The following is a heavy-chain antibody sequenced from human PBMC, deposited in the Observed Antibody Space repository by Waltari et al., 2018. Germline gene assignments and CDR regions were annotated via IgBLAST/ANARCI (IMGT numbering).Heavy chain of an antibody. J-gene: IGHJ6*03. V-gene: IGHV3-9*01. CDR3: AKGRYYYYMDV. CDR2: ISWNSGSI. Sequence: EVQLVESGGDLVQPGRSLRLSCAASGFTFDDYAMHWCRQAPGKGLEWVSGISWNSGSIGYADSVKGRFTISRDNAKNSLYLQMNSLRAEDTALYYCAKGRYYYYMDVWGKGTTVTVSS. CDR1: GFTFDDYA.